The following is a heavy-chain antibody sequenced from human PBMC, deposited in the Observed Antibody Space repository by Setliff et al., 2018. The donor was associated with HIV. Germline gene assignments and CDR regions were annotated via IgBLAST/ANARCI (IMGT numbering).Heavy chain of an antibody. CDR3: ALDLPGPAITSGWMKNWFDP. CDR1: KYTFTDYY. Sequence: GASVKVSCKASKYTFTDYYMHWVQQAPGKGLEWMGRVDPEDDKTIYAEKFQGRVTMTTATSTNTVYMELSGLRSEDTALYYCALDLPGPAITSGWMKNWFDPWGQGTLVTVSS. J-gene: IGHJ5*02. D-gene: IGHD6-19*01. CDR2: VDPEDDKT. V-gene: IGHV1-69-2*01.